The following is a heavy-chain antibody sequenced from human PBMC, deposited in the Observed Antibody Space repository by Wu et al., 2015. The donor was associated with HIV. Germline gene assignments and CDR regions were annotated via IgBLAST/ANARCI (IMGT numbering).Heavy chain of an antibody. CDR3: ARGWSGSSWPHDAFDI. Sequence: QVQLVQSGAEVKKPGSSVKVSCKASGGTFSSYAISWVRQAPGQGLEWMGRIIPIFGTANYAQKFQGRVTITADESTSTAYMKLSSLRSEDTAIYYCARGWSGSSWPHDAFDIWGQGTLVTVSS. CDR1: GGTFSSYA. CDR2: IIPIFGTA. V-gene: IGHV1-69*13. J-gene: IGHJ3*02. D-gene: IGHD6-13*01.